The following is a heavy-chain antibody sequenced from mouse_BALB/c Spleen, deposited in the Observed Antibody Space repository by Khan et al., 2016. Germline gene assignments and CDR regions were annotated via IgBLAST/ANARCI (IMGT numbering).Heavy chain of an antibody. CDR3: AREGLRRGFAC. Sequence: EVELVESGGGLVKPGGSLKLSCAASGFTFSDYYMYWVRQTPEKRLEWVATISDGGSYTYYPDSVKGRFTISRDNAKNNLYLQMSSLKSEDTAMYYCAREGLRRGFACWGQETLVTVSA. J-gene: IGHJ3*01. CDR2: ISDGGSYT. D-gene: IGHD2-4*01. V-gene: IGHV5-4*02. CDR1: GFTFSDYY.